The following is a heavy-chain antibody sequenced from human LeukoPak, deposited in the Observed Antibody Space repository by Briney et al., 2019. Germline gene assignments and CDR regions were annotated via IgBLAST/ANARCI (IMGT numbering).Heavy chain of an antibody. CDR3: ASSRYYYDSSLGWFDP. J-gene: IGHJ5*02. CDR2: IYYSGTT. Sequence: PSETLSLTCTVSGGSISSSSYYWGWIRQPPGKGLEWIGSIYYSGTTYYNPSLKSRVTISVDTSKNQFSLKLSSVTAADTAVYYCASSRYYYDSSLGWFDPWGQGTLVTVSS. CDR1: GGSISSSSYY. D-gene: IGHD3-22*01. V-gene: IGHV4-39*07.